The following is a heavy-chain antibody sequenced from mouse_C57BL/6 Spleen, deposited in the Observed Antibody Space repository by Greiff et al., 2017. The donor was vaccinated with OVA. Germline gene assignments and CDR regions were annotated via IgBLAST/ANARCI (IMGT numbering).Heavy chain of an antibody. Sequence: QVQLKQPGAELVMPGASVKLSCKASGYTFTSYWMHWVKQRPGQGLEWIGEIDPSDSYTNYNQKFKGKSTLTVDKSSSTAYMQLSSLTSEDSAVYYCARRGWDEDFDYWGQGTTLTVSS. V-gene: IGHV1-69*01. J-gene: IGHJ2*01. CDR1: GYTFTSYW. D-gene: IGHD4-1*01. CDR2: IDPSDSYT. CDR3: ARRGWDEDFDY.